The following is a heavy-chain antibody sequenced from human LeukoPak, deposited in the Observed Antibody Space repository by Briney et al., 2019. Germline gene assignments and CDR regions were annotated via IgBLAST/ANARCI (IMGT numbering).Heavy chain of an antibody. CDR3: AAAAEPYYFDY. Sequence: ASETLSLTCTVSGGSISSSSYYWGWIRQPPGKGLEWIGSIYYSGSTYYNPSLKSRVTISVDTSKNQFSLKLSSVTAADTAVYYCAAAAEPYYFDYWGQGTLVTVSS. CDR1: GGSISSSSYY. V-gene: IGHV4-39*07. D-gene: IGHD6-13*01. CDR2: IYYSGST. J-gene: IGHJ4*02.